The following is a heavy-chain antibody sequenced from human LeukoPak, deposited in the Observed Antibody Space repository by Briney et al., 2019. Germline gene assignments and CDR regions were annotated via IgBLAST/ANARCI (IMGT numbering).Heavy chain of an antibody. D-gene: IGHD3-22*01. CDR3: ARVPYYYDASGYSLDY. CDR2: ISGSGGST. J-gene: IGHJ4*02. V-gene: IGHV3-23*01. Sequence: PGGSLRLSCAASGFTFSSYAMSWVRQAPGKGLEWVSAISGSGGSTYYADSVKGRFTISRDNSKNTLYLQMNSLRAEDTAVYYCARVPYYYDASGYSLDYWGQGTLVTVSS. CDR1: GFTFSSYA.